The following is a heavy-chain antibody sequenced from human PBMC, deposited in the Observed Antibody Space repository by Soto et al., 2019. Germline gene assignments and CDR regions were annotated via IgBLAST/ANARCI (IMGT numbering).Heavy chain of an antibody. CDR3: AREAAGILNWFDP. Sequence: QVQLQESGPGLVKPSQTLSFTCTVSGGSIRSGGYYWSWIRQHPGKGLEWIGYIYYSGSTYYNPSLKSRVTISVDTSKNQFSLKLSSVTAADTAVYYCAREAAGILNWFDPWGQGTLVTVSS. V-gene: IGHV4-31*03. CDR1: GGSIRSGGYY. CDR2: IYYSGST. D-gene: IGHD6-25*01. J-gene: IGHJ5*02.